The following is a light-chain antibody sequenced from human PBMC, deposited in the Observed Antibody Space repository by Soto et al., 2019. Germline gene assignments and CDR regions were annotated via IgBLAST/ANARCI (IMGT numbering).Light chain of an antibody. CDR2: EVS. Sequence: QSVLTQPASVSGSPGQSITISCTGTSSDVGGYNYVSWYQQHPGKPPKLMIYEVSNRPSGVSNRFSGSKSGNTASLTISGLQAEDEADYYCSSYTSSSTLGVVFGGGTQLTVL. CDR3: SSYTSSSTLGVV. CDR1: SSDVGGYNY. J-gene: IGLJ2*01. V-gene: IGLV2-14*01.